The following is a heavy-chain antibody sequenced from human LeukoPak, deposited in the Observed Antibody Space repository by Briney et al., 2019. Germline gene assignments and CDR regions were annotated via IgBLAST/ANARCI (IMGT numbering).Heavy chain of an antibody. CDR1: GYTFTGYY. CDR2: INPNSGGT. V-gene: IGHV1-2*02. J-gene: IGHJ3*02. D-gene: IGHD3-22*01. Sequence: ASVKVSCKASGYTFTGYYMHWLRQAPGQGLEGMGWINPNSGGTNYAQKFQGRVTLTRDTSISTAYMELNRLRSDDTAVYYCASNLIGVVVADAFDIWGQGTMVTVYS. CDR3: ASNLIGVVVADAFDI.